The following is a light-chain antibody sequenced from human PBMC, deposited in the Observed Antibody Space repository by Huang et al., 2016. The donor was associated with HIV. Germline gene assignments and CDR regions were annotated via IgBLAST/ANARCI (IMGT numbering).Light chain of an antibody. J-gene: IGKJ5*01. CDR1: QDISNS. Sequence: DIQMTQSPSSLSASVGDRVTITCRASQDISNSLAWFQQKPGRAPRSLIYGASTLQRGVPSRFSGSGSRTEFTLAISNLQPEDFATYYCQHYISFPITFGQGTRLDIK. CDR3: QHYISFPIT. V-gene: IGKV1-16*01. CDR2: GAS.